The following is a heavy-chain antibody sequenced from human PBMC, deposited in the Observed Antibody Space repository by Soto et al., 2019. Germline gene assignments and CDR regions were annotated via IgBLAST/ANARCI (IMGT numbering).Heavy chain of an antibody. J-gene: IGHJ4*02. CDR3: ARSQKTALRYFDY. D-gene: IGHD3-9*01. V-gene: IGHV3-53*01. Sequence: SGGSLRLSCAASGFTVSSNYMSWVRQAPGKGLEWVSVIYSGGSTYYADSVKGRFTISRDNSKNTLYLQMNSLRAEDTAVYYCARSQKTALRYFDYWGQGTLVTVSS. CDR2: IYSGGST. CDR1: GFTVSSNY.